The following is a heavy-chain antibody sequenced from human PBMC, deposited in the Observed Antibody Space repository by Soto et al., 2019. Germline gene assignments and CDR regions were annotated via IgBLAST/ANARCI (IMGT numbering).Heavy chain of an antibody. D-gene: IGHD1-1*01. J-gene: IGHJ4*02. CDR2: ISAYNGNT. Sequence: QVQLVQSGAEVKKPGASVKVSCKASGYTFTSYGISGVRQAPGQGLEWMGWISAYNGNTNYAQKLQGRVTMTTATSPRTAYMELRSLRSDDTAVYYCASVPSLAVGPNSGYFWGQGTLFTVSS. CDR1: GYTFTSYG. CDR3: ASVPSLAVGPNSGYF. V-gene: IGHV1-18*01.